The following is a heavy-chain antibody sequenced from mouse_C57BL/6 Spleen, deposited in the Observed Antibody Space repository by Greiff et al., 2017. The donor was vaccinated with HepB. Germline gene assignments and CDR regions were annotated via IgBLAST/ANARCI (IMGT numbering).Heavy chain of an antibody. CDR3: ARRYYYDMDY. V-gene: IGHV5-17*01. J-gene: IGHJ4*01. CDR1: GFTFSDYG. Sequence: EVQLVESGGGLVKPGGSLKLSCAASGFTFSDYGMHWVRQAPEKGLEWVAYISSGSGTIYYADTVKGRVTMSRDNATNTPFLQLTSLRSEDSAMYYCARRYYYDMDYWGQGTSVTVSS. CDR2: ISSGSGTI.